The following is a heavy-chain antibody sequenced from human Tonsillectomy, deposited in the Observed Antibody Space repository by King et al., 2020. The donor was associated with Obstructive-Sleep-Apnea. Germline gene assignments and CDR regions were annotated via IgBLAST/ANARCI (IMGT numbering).Heavy chain of an antibody. CDR2: ISASGGST. V-gene: IGHV3-23*04. CDR3: ANKADAFDI. Sequence: VQLVESGGGLVQPGESLRLSCASSGFSFSDYAMSWVRQSPGNGLEWVSGISASGGSTYYADSVKDRFTISRDNSKNTLYLQMNSLKAEDTAVYYCANKADAFDIWGQGAMVTVSS. CDR1: GFSFSDYA. J-gene: IGHJ3*02.